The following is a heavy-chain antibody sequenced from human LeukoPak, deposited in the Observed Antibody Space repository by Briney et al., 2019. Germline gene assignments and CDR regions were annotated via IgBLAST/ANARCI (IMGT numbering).Heavy chain of an antibody. V-gene: IGHV1-18*01. CDR3: ARDTAMVSNWFDP. CDR1: GYTFTSYG. J-gene: IGHJ5*02. CDR2: ISAYNGNT. Sequence: ASVKVSCKASGYTFTSYGISWVRQAPGQGLEGMGWISAYNGNTNYAQNLQGRVTMTTDTSTSTAYMELSSLRSEDPAVYYCARDTAMVSNWFDPWGQGTLVTVSS. D-gene: IGHD5-18*01.